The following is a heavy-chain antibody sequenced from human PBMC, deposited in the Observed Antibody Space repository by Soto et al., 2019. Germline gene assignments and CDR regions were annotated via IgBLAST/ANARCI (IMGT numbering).Heavy chain of an antibody. D-gene: IGHD3-9*01. CDR2: ISFDGSDK. J-gene: IGHJ4*02. CDR3: ATPKGADIPFDS. CDR1: GFAFSRDG. Sequence: QVQWVESGGGVVQPGKSLRLSCAAAGFAFSRDGKHWVRQAPGKGLEWVAVISFDGSDKYYADSVKGRFTISRDNSKNTVDLQMNSLRPEDTALYYCATPKGADIPFDSWGQGTLVTVSS. V-gene: IGHV3-30*03.